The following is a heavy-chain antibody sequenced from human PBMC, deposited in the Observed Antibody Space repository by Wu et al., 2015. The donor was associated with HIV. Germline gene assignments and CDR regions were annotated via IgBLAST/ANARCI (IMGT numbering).Heavy chain of an antibody. V-gene: IGHV1-2*02. CDR2: INPNSGGT. D-gene: IGHD6-13*01. Sequence: QVQLVQSGAEVKKPGASVKVSCKASGYTFTGYYMHWVRQAPGQGLEWMGWINPNSGGTNYAQKLQGRVTMTTDTSTSTAYMELRSLRSDDTAVYYCARDILIAAAGTGNWFDPWGQGTLVTVSS. CDR1: GYTFTGYY. CDR3: ARDILIAAAGTGNWFDP. J-gene: IGHJ5*02.